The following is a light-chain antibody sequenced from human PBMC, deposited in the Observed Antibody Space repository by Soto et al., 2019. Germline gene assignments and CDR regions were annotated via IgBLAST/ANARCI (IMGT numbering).Light chain of an antibody. Sequence: EIVLTQSPGTLSLSPGERATLSCRASQSVSSSYLAWYQQKPGQAPRLLIYDTSSRATGIPDRFSGSWSGTDFTLAISRLEREDFAVYYCQQCGSSPSFGQGTKVQLK. CDR2: DTS. CDR1: QSVSSSY. J-gene: IGKJ1*01. V-gene: IGKV3-20*01. CDR3: QQCGSSPS.